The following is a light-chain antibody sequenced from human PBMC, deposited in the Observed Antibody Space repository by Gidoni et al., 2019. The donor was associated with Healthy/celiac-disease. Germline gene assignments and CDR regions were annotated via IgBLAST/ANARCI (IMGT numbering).Light chain of an antibody. V-gene: IGKV1-39*01. CDR3: QQSYSTPMYT. J-gene: IGKJ2*01. Sequence: DIQMTQPRSSLSASVGDRVTITGRASQSISSYLNWYQQKPGKAPKLLIYAASSLQSGVPSRFSGSGSGTDFTLTISSLQPEDFATYYCQQSYSTPMYTFGQGTKLEIK. CDR1: QSISSY. CDR2: AAS.